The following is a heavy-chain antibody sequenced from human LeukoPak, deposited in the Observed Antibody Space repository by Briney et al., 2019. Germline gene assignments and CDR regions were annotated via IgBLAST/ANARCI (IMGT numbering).Heavy chain of an antibody. Sequence: SETLSLTCTVSGYSISSGYYWGWIRQPPGKGLEWIGSIYHSGSTYYNPSLKSRVTISVDTSKNQFSLKLSSVTAADTAVYYCARLLGIAAPFDYWGQGTLVTVSS. CDR3: ARLLGIAAPFDY. V-gene: IGHV4-38-2*02. D-gene: IGHD6-13*01. CDR2: IYHSGST. J-gene: IGHJ4*02. CDR1: GYSISSGYY.